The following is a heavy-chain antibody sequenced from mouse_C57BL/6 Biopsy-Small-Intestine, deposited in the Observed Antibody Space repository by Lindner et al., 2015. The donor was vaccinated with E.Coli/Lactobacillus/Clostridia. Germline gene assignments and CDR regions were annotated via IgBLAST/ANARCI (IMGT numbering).Heavy chain of an antibody. CDR1: GYSFTGYY. Sequence: VQLQESGPELVKPGASVKISCKASGYSFTGYYIHWVKQSPEKSLEWIGEINPSTGGTTYNQKFKAKATLTVDKSSNTAYMQLKSLTSEDSAVYYCVRCDGYYTWFAYWGQGTLVTVPA. CDR3: VRCDGYYTWFAY. CDR2: INPSTGGT. V-gene: IGHV1-42*01. J-gene: IGHJ3*01. D-gene: IGHD2-3*01.